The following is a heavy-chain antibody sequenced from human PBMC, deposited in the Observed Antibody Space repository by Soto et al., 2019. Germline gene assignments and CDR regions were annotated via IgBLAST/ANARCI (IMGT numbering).Heavy chain of an antibody. CDR2: ISAYNGNT. J-gene: IGHJ4*02. D-gene: IGHD4-17*01. Sequence: QVQLVQSGAEVKKPGASVKVSCKASGYTFTSYGISWVRQAPGQGLEWMGWISAYNGNTNYAQKLQGRVTMTTDTSPSTAYMELRSLRSDDTAVYYCARDERAYGDYSFGDYWGQGTLVTVSS. CDR1: GYTFTSYG. V-gene: IGHV1-18*01. CDR3: ARDERAYGDYSFGDY.